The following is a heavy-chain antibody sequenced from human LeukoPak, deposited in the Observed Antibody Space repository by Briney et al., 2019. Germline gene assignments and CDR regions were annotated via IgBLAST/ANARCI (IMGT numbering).Heavy chain of an antibody. CDR2: ISYDGSNK. J-gene: IGHJ3*02. D-gene: IGHD3-10*01. V-gene: IGHV3-30*03. CDR3: ARGGRSWDAFDI. CDR1: GFTFSRYG. Sequence: GGSLRLSCAASGFTFSRYGMHWVRQAPGKGLEWVALISYDGSNKYSTDSVKGRFTISRDNSKNALYLQMNSLTAEDTAFYYCARGGRSWDAFDIWGQGTMVTVS.